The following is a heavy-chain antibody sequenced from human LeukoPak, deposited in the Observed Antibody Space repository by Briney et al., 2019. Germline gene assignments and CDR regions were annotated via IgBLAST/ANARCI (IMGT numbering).Heavy chain of an antibody. Sequence: GGSLRLSCAASGFTFSSYAMSWVRQAPGKGLEWVSAISGSGGSTYYADSVKGRFTISRDNSKNTLYLQMNSLRAEDTAVYYCAKGRDYDFWSGYYPNWFDPWGQGTLVTVSS. D-gene: IGHD3-3*01. J-gene: IGHJ5*02. V-gene: IGHV3-23*01. CDR2: ISGSGGST. CDR1: GFTFSSYA. CDR3: AKGRDYDFWSGYYPNWFDP.